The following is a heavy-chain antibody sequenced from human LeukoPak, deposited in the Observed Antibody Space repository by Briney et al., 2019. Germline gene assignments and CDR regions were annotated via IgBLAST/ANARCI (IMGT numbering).Heavy chain of an antibody. V-gene: IGHV1-18*01. J-gene: IGHJ4*02. CDR2: ISAYNGNT. D-gene: IGHD1-26*01. CDR1: GYTFTSYG. Sequence: ASVKVSCKASGYTFTSYGISWVRQAPGQGLEWMGWISAYNGNTNYAQKLQGRVTMTTDTSTSTAYMELRSLRSDDTAVYYCARDRIRYSGSYYSEDYWGQGTLVTVFS. CDR3: ARDRIRYSGSYYSEDY.